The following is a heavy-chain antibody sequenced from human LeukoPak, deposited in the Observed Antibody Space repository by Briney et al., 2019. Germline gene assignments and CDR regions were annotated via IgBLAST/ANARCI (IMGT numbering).Heavy chain of an antibody. V-gene: IGHV4-39*07. J-gene: IGHJ4*02. D-gene: IGHD6-13*01. Sequence: PSETLSLTCTVSGGSISSSSYYWGWIRQPPGKGLEWIGSIYYSGSTYYNPSLKSRVTISVDTSKNQFSLKLSSVTAADTAVYYCAALPEGEQQLVDYWGQGTLVTVSS. CDR2: IYYSGST. CDR3: AALPEGEQQLVDY. CDR1: GGSISSSSYY.